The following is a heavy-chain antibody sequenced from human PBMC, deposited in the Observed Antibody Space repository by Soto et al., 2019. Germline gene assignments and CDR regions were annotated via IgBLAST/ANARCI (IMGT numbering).Heavy chain of an antibody. J-gene: IGHJ5*02. CDR1: VGSIRSSSYY. CDR2: IYYSGRT. D-gene: IGHD4-17*01. Sequence: SETLSLTCTVSVGSIRSSSYYWGWIRQPPGKGLEWIGSIYYSGRTYYNPSLKSRVTISVDTSKEQVSLKLSSVTAADTAVYYCARHSGRCWGFDPWGQGILVTVSS. V-gene: IGHV4-39*01. CDR3: ARHSGRCWGFDP.